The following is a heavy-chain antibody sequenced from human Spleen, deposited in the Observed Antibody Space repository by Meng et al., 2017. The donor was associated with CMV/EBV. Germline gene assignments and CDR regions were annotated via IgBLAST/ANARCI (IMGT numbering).Heavy chain of an antibody. CDR2: IRSNTYGGTT. J-gene: IGHJ6*02. V-gene: IGHV3-49*04. CDR1: GFTFSDYA. CDR3: TRDALDCVGTTCVSFYYYGMAV. D-gene: IGHD2-2*01. Sequence: GESLKISCTASGFTFSDYAVSWVRQAPGKGLEWVGFIRSNTYGGTTEYAASVQGRFTISRDDSRSIAYLHMNSLKSADTAVYYCTRDALDCVGTTCVSFYYYGMAVWGQGTTVTVSS.